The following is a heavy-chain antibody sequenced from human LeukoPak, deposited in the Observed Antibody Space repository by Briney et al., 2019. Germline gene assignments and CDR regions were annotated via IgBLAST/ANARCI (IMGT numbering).Heavy chain of an antibody. V-gene: IGHV3-30*02. J-gene: IGHJ3*02. CDR2: IGYDGSKT. CDR1: GFTLRTFG. Sequence: PGGSLRLSCAASGFTLRTFGMHWVRQAPGKGLAWVAFIGYDGSKTYNADSGQGRFTISRDNSNNTLYLQMTGLRPEDTAVYYCEKNGYGYDDFDIWGQGTMVTVSS. D-gene: IGHD5-18*01. CDR3: EKNGYGYDDFDI.